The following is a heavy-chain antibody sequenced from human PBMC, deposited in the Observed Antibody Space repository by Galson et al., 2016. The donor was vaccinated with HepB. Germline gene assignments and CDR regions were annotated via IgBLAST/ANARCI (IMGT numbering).Heavy chain of an antibody. CDR3: ARDTYGAFDP. CDR1: GFTFSSYE. CDR2: ISPRGTDT. V-gene: IGHV3-23*01. Sequence: SLRLSCAASGFTFSSYEMNWVRQAPGKGLQWVSAISPRGTDTYYADSVMGRFSISRDNSKTTVYLQMDSLRAEDTAVYYCARDTYGAFDPWGQGALVTVSS. D-gene: IGHD2-8*01. J-gene: IGHJ5*02.